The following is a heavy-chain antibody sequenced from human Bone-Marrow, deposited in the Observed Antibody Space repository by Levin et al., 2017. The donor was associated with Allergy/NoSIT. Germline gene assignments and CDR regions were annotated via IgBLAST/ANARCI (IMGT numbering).Heavy chain of an antibody. CDR2: IFSNDEK. J-gene: IGHJ4*02. CDR1: GFSLSNARMG. Sequence: ESGPTLVKPTETLTLTCTVSGFSLSNARMGVSWIRQPPGKALEWLAHIFSNDEKSYSTSLKSRLTISKDTSKSQVVLTMTNMDPVDTATYYCARIREDYDSSGYWVYYFDYWGQGTLVTVSS. CDR3: ARIREDYDSSGYWVYYFDY. V-gene: IGHV2-26*01. D-gene: IGHD3-22*01.